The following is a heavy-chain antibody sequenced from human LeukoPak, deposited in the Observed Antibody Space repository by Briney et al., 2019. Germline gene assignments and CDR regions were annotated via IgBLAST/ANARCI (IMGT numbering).Heavy chain of an antibody. J-gene: IGHJ5*02. CDR2: ISSSSSYI. V-gene: IGHV3-21*01. CDR1: GFTFSSYS. Sequence: AGGSLRLSCAASGFTFSSYSMNWVRQAPGKGLEWVSSISSSSSYIYYADSVKGRFTISRDNAKNSLYLQKNSMRAQDTAVHYCARDQMVRGGYNWFDPWGQGTLVTVSS. CDR3: ARDQMVRGGYNWFDP. D-gene: IGHD3-10*01.